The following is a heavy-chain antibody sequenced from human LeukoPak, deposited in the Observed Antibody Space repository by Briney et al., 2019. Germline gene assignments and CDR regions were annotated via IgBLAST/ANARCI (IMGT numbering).Heavy chain of an antibody. J-gene: IGHJ6*02. Sequence: SETLSLTCAVYGGSFSGYYWSWIRQPPGKGLEWIGEINHSGSTNYNPSLKSRVTISVDTSKNQFSLKLSSVTAADTAVYYCVSGYSYGNYGMDVWGQGTTVTVSS. CDR3: VSGYSYGNYGMDV. D-gene: IGHD5-18*01. V-gene: IGHV4-34*01. CDR2: INHSGST. CDR1: GGSFSGYY.